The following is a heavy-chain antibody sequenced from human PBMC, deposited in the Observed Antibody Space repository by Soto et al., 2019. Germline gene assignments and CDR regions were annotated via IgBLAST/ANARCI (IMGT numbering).Heavy chain of an antibody. CDR2: TYSAGRT. Sequence: PGXSPRLSCAASGFTVRSNYMSWVRQAPGKGXEWVSXTYSAGRTYYAXSVKGRFTLSRENSKNKLYLQTNSLRAEDTAVYYCARDPYYWGQGTLVTV. CDR1: GFTVRSNY. V-gene: IGHV3-53*01. J-gene: IGHJ4*02. CDR3: ARDPYY.